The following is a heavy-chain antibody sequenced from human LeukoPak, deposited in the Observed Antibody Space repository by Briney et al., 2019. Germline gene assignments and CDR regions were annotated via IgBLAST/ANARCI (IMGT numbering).Heavy chain of an antibody. CDR1: GFTFSSYA. Sequence: GGSLRLSCAASGFTFSSYAMHWVRQAPGKGLEWVAVISYDGSNKYYADSVKGRFTISRDNAKNSLHLQMNSLRVEDTAVYYCARGLQYNDAFDIWGQGTMVTVSS. J-gene: IGHJ3*02. V-gene: IGHV3-30-3*01. CDR3: ARGLQYNDAFDI. CDR2: ISYDGSNK. D-gene: IGHD1-1*01.